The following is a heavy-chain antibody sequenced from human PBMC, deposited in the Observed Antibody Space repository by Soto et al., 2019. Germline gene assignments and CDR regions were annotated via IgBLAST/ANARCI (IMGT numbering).Heavy chain of an antibody. D-gene: IGHD3-22*01. CDR1: GFTFSSYE. CDR2: ISSSGDNR. CDR3: AGEQPSRDYWAF. J-gene: IGHJ4*02. Sequence: GGSLRLSCAASGFTFSSYEMNWVRQAPGKGLEWVSYISSSGDNRYYADAVKGRFTISRDNAKNSLYLQMNSLRAEDTAVYYCAGEQPSRDYWAFWGQGTPVTVSS. V-gene: IGHV3-48*03.